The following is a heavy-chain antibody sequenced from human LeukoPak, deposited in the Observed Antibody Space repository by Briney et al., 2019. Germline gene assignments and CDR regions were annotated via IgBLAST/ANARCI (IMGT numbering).Heavy chain of an antibody. Sequence: GGSLRLSCTASGFTFSSFTVSWVRQAPGKGLEWVSSISGSGATTYYSDSVKGRFTISRDNSKNTLYLQMNSLRAEDTAVYYCAKDAANSGSYYSVWGQGTLVTVSS. CDR1: GFTFSSFT. CDR3: AKDAANSGSYYSV. CDR2: ISGSGATT. V-gene: IGHV3-23*01. D-gene: IGHD1-26*01. J-gene: IGHJ4*02.